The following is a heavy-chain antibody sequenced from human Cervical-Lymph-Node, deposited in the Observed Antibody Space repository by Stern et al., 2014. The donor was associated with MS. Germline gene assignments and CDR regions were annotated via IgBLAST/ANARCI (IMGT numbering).Heavy chain of an antibody. J-gene: IGHJ3*02. V-gene: IGHV1-58*01. D-gene: IGHD4-17*01. CDR3: AAGDTVAMLGTAINAFDI. Sequence: QLVESGPEVKKPGSSVKVSCKASGFTFSNSGVQWVRQTRGQRLEWIGWIVVGSGKTNYAQKFPERVTLHRDRAISTAYMELSSLISEDTAVFYCAAGDTVAMLGTAINAFDIWGQGTMVTVSS. CDR2: IVVGSGKT. CDR1: GFTFSNSG.